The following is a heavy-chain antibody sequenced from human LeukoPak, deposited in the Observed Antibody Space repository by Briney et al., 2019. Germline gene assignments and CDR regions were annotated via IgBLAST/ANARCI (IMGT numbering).Heavy chain of an antibody. CDR1: GGSFSSSNW. Sequence: PSETLSLTCTVSGGSFSSSNWWTWVRQPPGKGLEWIGEIYHSGSTNYNPSLKSRVTISVDTSKNQFSLKLSSVTAADTAVYYCARHPRGSGSYYNVAARAFDYWGQGTLVTVSS. D-gene: IGHD3-10*01. J-gene: IGHJ4*02. CDR3: ARHPRGSGSYYNVAARAFDY. V-gene: IGHV4-4*02. CDR2: IYHSGST.